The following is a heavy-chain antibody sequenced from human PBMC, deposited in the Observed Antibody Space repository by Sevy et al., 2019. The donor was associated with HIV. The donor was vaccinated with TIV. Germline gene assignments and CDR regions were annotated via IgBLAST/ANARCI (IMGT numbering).Heavy chain of an antibody. CDR1: GGSISSYY. D-gene: IGHD3-10*01. CDR2: IYYSGST. Sequence: SETLSLTCTVSGGSISSYYWSWIRQPPGKGLEWIGYIYYSGSTNYNPSLKRRVTISVDTSKNQFSLKLSSVTAADTAVYYCARETDYYGSGSSLDYWGQGTLVTVSS. CDR3: ARETDYYGSGSSLDY. J-gene: IGHJ4*02. V-gene: IGHV4-59*13.